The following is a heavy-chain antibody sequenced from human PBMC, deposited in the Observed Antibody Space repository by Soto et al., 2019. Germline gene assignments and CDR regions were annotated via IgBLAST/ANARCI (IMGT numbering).Heavy chain of an antibody. D-gene: IGHD5-12*01. J-gene: IGHJ4*02. CDR1: GGSISSYY. Sequence: SETLSLTCTVSGGSISSYYWTWIRQPPGKGREWIGYIYYSGSPNYNPSLKSRVTISVDTSKNQFSLKLSSVTAADTAVYYCARNRDGYNPYCFDYWGQGTLVTVSS. V-gene: IGHV4-59*01. CDR2: IYYSGSP. CDR3: ARNRDGYNPYCFDY.